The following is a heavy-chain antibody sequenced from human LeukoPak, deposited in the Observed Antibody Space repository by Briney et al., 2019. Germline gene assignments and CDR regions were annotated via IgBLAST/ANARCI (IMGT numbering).Heavy chain of an antibody. CDR1: GGSISSSNW. D-gene: IGHD5-18*01. J-gene: IGHJ3*02. V-gene: IGHV4-4*02. CDR3: ARRVQLWQDAFDI. CDR2: IYHSGST. Sequence: SDTLSLTCAVSGGSISSSNWWSWVRQPPGKGLEWIGEIYHSGSTNYNPSLKSRVTISVDKSKNQFSLKLSSVTAADTAVYYCARRVQLWQDAFDIWGQGTMVTVSS.